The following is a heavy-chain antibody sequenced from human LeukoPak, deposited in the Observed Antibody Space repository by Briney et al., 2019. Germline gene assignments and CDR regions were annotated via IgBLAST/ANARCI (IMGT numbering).Heavy chain of an antibody. J-gene: IGHJ5*02. V-gene: IGHV4-4*07. CDR1: GASVSTYH. D-gene: IGHD3/OR15-3a*01. CDR3: ARGWTVNWFDP. CDR2: IHNSGTT. Sequence: SETLSLTCSVPGASVSTYHWSWIRQAAGKGLEWIGRIHNSGTTNYNPSLKSRVTMSVDTSKNQFSLKLSSVTAADTAVYYCARGWTVNWFDPWGQGTLVTVSS.